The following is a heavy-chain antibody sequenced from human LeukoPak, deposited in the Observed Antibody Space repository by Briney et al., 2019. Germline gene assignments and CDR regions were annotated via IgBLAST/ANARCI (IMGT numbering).Heavy chain of an antibody. CDR1: GGSISTYY. Sequence: SETLSLTCTVSGGSISTYYWSWIRQPAGKGLEWIGRISTTENTNYNPSLKSRVTISVDKSKNQFSLTLRSVTAADTAVYFCARQNGGNSVHFDNWGPRAQVTVSS. J-gene: IGHJ4*03. CDR3: ARQNGGNSVHFDN. D-gene: IGHD4-23*01. CDR2: ISTTENT. V-gene: IGHV4-4*07.